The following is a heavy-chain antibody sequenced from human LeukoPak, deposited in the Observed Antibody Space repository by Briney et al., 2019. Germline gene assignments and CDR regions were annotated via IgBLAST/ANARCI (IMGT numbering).Heavy chain of an antibody. V-gene: IGHV3-30*19. CDR2: ISFDGSEK. D-gene: IGHD2-2*01. CDR3: VRSQLQYCTTTSCYVFDS. CDR1: GFIFSSYG. J-gene: IGHJ4*02. Sequence: GGSLRLSCVTSGFIFSSYGFHWVRQAPGKGLEWVAVISFDGSEKYYADSAKGRCSISTDYSRNTLYLEMNSLRADDTAVYYCVRSQLQYCTTTSCYVFDSWGQGTLVTVSS.